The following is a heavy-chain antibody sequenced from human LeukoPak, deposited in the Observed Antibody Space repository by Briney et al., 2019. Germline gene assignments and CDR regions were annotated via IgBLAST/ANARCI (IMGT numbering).Heavy chain of an antibody. J-gene: IGHJ4*02. CDR1: GFTFGDYA. D-gene: IGHD3-10*01. CDR3: TRPCAYSGSYCD. CDR2: IRSKAYGGTT. V-gene: IGHV3-49*04. Sequence: GALNLSCTASGFTFGDYAMSWVRPAPGKGVEWVGFIRSKAYGGTTEYAASVKGRFTISRDDSKSIAYLQMNSLKTEDTAVYCCTRPCAYSGSYCDWGQGTLVTVSS.